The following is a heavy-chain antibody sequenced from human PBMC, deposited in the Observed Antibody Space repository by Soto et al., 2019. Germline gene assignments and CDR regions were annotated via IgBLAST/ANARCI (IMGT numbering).Heavy chain of an antibody. V-gene: IGHV1-18*01. CDR3: ARDFLGYCSGGSCYHPGQYYFDY. CDR2: ISAYNCYP. CDR1: GYTFTSYG. Sequence: ASVKVSCKASGYTFTSYGISWVRQAPGQGLEWMGWISAYNCYPEYAQKLQGRVNMTPDTFTSTAYMELRSLRFDDTAVYYCARDFLGYCSGGSCYHPGQYYFDYWGQGTLVTVSS. J-gene: IGHJ4*02. D-gene: IGHD2-15*01.